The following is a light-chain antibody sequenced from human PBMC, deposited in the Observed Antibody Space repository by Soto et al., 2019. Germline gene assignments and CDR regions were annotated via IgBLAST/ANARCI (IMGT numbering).Light chain of an antibody. CDR2: GAS. Sequence: EIVMTQSPGTLSLSPGETATLSCRASQSVSSNYVAWFHQKPGQAPRPLIYGASSRATGVPDRFSASGSGTDFTLTISRLEPEDFAVYYCQQYGRSPFTFGPGTKVIS. V-gene: IGKV3-20*01. CDR3: QQYGRSPFT. CDR1: QSVSSNY. J-gene: IGKJ3*01.